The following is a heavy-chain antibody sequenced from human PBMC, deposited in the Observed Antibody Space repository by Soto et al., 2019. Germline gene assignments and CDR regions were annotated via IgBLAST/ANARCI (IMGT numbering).Heavy chain of an antibody. V-gene: IGHV5-10-1*01. J-gene: IGHJ4*02. CDR1: GYSFTSYW. CDR3: ASTAAVAGTGSDY. D-gene: IGHD6-19*01. Sequence: PGESLKISCKGSGYSFTSYWVSWVRQMPGKGLEWMGRIDPSDSYTNYSPSFQGHVTISADKSISTAYLQWSSLKASDTAMYYCASTAAVAGTGSDYWGQGTLVTVSS. CDR2: IDPSDSYT.